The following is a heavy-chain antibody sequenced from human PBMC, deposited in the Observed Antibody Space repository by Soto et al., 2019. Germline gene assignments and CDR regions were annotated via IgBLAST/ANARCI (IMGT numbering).Heavy chain of an antibody. V-gene: IGHV3-23*01. Sequence: GPRRLVCSAAGFPVRSSAMNWVRHATGGGLQWISGISVSGDNTSYVESVRGRFTVYRDNSKNTLYLQMNNLRAEDTALYYCAKDGKMRTKVWFPAGYGMDGWGQVTTVTVSS. CDR2: ISVSGDNT. CDR3: AKDGKMRTKVWFPAGYGMDG. D-gene: IGHD3-10*01. CDR1: GFPVRSSA. J-gene: IGHJ6*02.